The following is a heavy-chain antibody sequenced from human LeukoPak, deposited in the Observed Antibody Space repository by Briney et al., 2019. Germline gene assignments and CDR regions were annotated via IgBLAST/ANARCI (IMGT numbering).Heavy chain of an antibody. CDR3: TRGAGWLIDY. CDR1: GGSVSDYY. CDR2: FYNSGSS. D-gene: IGHD3-16*01. V-gene: IGHV4-59*02. Sequence: SETLSLTCTVSGGSVSDYYRGWIRQPPGKGLEWIGYFYNSGSSTYNPSLKSRVTISADTSKNQFSLKLNSVTAADTAVYYCTRGAGWLIDYWGQGILVTVSS. J-gene: IGHJ4*02.